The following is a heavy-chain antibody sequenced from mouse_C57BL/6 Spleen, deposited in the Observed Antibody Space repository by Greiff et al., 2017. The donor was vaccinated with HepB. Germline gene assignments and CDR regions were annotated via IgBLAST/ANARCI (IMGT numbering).Heavy chain of an antibody. CDR3: ARTGDYSNYAAMDY. CDR1: GFTFSDYG. Sequence: EVMLVESGGGLVKPGGSLQLSCAASGFTFSDYGMHWVRQAPEKGLEWVAYISSGSSTIYYADTVKGRFTISRDNAKNTLFLQMTSLRSEDTAMYYCARTGDYSNYAAMDYWGQGTSVTVSS. CDR2: ISSGSSTI. V-gene: IGHV5-17*01. J-gene: IGHJ4*01. D-gene: IGHD2-5*01.